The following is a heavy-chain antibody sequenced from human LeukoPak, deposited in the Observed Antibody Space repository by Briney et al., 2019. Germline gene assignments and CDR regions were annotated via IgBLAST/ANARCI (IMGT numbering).Heavy chain of an antibody. CDR1: GFTFSSYA. CDR2: ISYDGSNK. CDR3: ARVPHSIHCSSTSCYFYYGMDV. V-gene: IGHV3-30*04. J-gene: IGHJ6*02. Sequence: GGSLRLSCAASGFTFSSYAMHWVRQAPGKGLEWVAVISYDGSNKYYADSVKGRFTISRDNSKNTLHLQMNSLRAEGTAVYYCARVPHSIHCSSTSCYFYYGMDVWGQGTTVTVSS. D-gene: IGHD2-2*01.